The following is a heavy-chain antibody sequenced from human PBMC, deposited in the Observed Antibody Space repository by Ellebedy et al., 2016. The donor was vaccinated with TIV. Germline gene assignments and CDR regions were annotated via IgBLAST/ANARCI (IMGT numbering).Heavy chain of an antibody. J-gene: IGHJ4*02. CDR2: VNHDGSNT. CDR1: GFTFSNHW. V-gene: IGHV3-74*01. D-gene: IGHD2-8*02. Sequence: GESLKISXAASGFTFSNHWMFWVRQAPGMGLVWVSRVNHDGSNTLYADSVKGRFTISRDNSKDTLYLRMNSLRAEDTAVYYCAKWLRDTGFDYWGQGTLVTVSS. CDR3: AKWLRDTGFDY.